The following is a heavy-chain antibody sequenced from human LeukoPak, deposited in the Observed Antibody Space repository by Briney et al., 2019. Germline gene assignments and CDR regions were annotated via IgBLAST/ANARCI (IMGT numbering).Heavy chain of an antibody. CDR1: GYTFTGYY. CDR2: ISGSGGST. V-gene: IGHV3-23*01. Sequence: GASVKVSCKASGYTFTGYYMHWVRQAPGKGLEWVSAISGSGGSTYYADSVKGRFTISRDNSKNTLYLQMNSLRAEDTAVYYCAKEISGSYYFHDAFDIWGQGTMVTVSS. J-gene: IGHJ3*02. CDR3: AKEISGSYYFHDAFDI. D-gene: IGHD1-26*01.